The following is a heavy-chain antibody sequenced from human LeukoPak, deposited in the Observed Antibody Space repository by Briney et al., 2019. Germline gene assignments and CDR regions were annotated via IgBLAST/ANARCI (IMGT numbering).Heavy chain of an antibody. D-gene: IGHD5-12*01. CDR3: AKVWEDSDYDPPNCYFDS. V-gene: IGHV3-23*01. J-gene: IGHJ4*02. CDR2: ISGSGGST. Sequence: GGSLRLSCAASGFTFSSYAMSWVRQAPGKGLEWVSAISGSGGSTYYADSVKGRFTISRDNSKNTLYLQMNSLRAEDTAIFYCAKVWEDSDYDPPNCYFDSWGQGTLVTVSS. CDR1: GFTFSSYA.